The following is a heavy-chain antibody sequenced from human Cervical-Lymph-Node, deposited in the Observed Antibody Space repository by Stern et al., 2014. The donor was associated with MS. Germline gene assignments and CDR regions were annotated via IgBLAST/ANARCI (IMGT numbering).Heavy chain of an antibody. CDR3: ARDTSSPERSDW. V-gene: IGHV3-53*01. Sequence: EVQLVESGGGVIQPGGSLRLSCTASGFTVSRDYMTWVRQAPGKGREWVSLITNVGSPFYTDSVKGRFTISRDDSKNTVYLHMTSLRAEDTAMYYCARDTSSPERSDWWGQGTLVTVSS. J-gene: IGHJ4*02. CDR2: ITNVGSP. D-gene: IGHD1-1*01. CDR1: GFTVSRDY.